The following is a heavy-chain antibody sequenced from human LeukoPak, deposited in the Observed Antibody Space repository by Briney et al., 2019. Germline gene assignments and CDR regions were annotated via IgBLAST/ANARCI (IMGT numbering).Heavy chain of an antibody. D-gene: IGHD6-6*01. Sequence: PSETLSLTCTVSGGSISSGDYYWSWIRQPPGKGLEWIGYIYYSGSTYYNPSLKSRVTISVDTSKNQFSLKLSSVTAADTAVYYCARVAARLNWFDPWGQGTLVTVSS. CDR3: ARVAARLNWFDP. J-gene: IGHJ5*02. CDR1: GGSISSGDYY. CDR2: IYYSGST. V-gene: IGHV4-30-4*08.